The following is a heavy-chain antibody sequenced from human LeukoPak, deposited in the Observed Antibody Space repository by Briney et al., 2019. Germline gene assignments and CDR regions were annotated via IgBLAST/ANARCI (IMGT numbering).Heavy chain of an antibody. D-gene: IGHD6-19*01. CDR1: GYTLTELS. Sequence: ASVKVSCKVSGYTLTELSMHWVRQAPGKGPEWMGRFDPEDGETIYAQKFQGRVTMTEDTSTDSAYMELSSLRSEDTAVYYCATSTSSVAADYWGQGTLATVSS. J-gene: IGHJ4*02. CDR3: ATSTSSVAADY. V-gene: IGHV1-24*01. CDR2: FDPEDGET.